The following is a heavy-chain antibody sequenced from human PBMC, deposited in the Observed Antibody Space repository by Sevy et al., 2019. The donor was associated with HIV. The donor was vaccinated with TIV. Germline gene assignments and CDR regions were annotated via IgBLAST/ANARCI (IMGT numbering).Heavy chain of an antibody. Sequence: ASVKVSCKASGGTFSSYAISWVRQAPGQGLEWMGGIIPIFGTANYAQKFQGRVTITADESTGTAYMGLSRQSSEDTAGDYCARGDVDVVATTLAYWGQGTLFTVSS. V-gene: IGHV1-69*13. D-gene: IGHD5-12*01. CDR2: IIPIFGTA. CDR3: ARGDVDVVATTLAY. J-gene: IGHJ4*02. CDR1: GGTFSSYA.